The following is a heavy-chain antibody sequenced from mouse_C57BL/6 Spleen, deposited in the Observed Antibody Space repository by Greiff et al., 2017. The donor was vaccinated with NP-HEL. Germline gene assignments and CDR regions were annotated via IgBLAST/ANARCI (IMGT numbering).Heavy chain of an antibody. CDR3: TRSTMVTYYLDY. Sequence: QVQLQQSGAELVRPGASVTLSCKASGYTFTDYEMHWVKQTPVHGLEWIGAIDPETGGTAYNQKFKGKAILTADKSSSTAYMELRSLTSEDSAVYYCTRSTMVTYYLDYWGQGTTLTVSS. V-gene: IGHV1-15*01. CDR1: GYTFTDYE. D-gene: IGHD2-2*01. CDR2: IDPETGGT. J-gene: IGHJ2*01.